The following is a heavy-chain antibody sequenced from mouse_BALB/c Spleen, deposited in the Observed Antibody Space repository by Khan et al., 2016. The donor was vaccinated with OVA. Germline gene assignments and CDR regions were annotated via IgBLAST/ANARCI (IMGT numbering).Heavy chain of an antibody. D-gene: IGHD2-14*01. J-gene: IGHJ3*01. CDR3: VRDGAYHRNDRWFAY. Sequence: VQLQQSGAELARPGASVKMSCKASGYTFTSYTIHWIKLRPGQGLEWIGFINPSNGYTNYNQKFKDKATLTADKSSTTVYMQLSSLTSDDSAVYNCVRDGAYHRNDRWFAYWGQGTLVTVSA. V-gene: IGHV1-4*01. CDR2: INPSNGYT. CDR1: GYTFTSYT.